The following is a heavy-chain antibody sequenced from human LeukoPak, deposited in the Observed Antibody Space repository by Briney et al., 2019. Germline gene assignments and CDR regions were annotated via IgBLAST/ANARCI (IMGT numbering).Heavy chain of an antibody. J-gene: IGHJ4*02. Sequence: TGGSLRLSCAASGFTFSSYGMSWVRQAPGKGLEWVSDISGSGGSTYYADSVKGRFTISRDNSKNTLYLQMNSLRAEDTAVYYCAKDQLSAAAAGNDVGYWGQGTLVTVSS. CDR1: GFTFSSYG. V-gene: IGHV3-23*01. CDR3: AKDQLSAAAAGNDVGY. D-gene: IGHD6-13*01. CDR2: ISGSGGST.